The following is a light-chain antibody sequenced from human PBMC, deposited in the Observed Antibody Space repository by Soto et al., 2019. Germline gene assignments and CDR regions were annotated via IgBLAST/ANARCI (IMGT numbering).Light chain of an antibody. Sequence: QSALTQPRSASGSPGQSITISCTGTSSDVGGYNYGSWYQQHPAKAPKLINFDVSKRPSGVPNRFSGTKSGNTASLTISGLRAEDEADYYCCSYVGRNTYVFGTGTKVTVL. J-gene: IGLJ1*01. CDR1: SSDVGGYNY. V-gene: IGLV2-11*01. CDR2: DVS. CDR3: CSYVGRNTYV.